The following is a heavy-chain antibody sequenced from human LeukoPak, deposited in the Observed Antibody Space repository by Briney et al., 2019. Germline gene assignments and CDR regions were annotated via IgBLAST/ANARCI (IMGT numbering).Heavy chain of an antibody. J-gene: IGHJ4*02. CDR1: GFTFKNFG. CDR2: ISYEESNK. D-gene: IGHD5-18*01. Sequence: PGRSLRLSCAAFGFTFKNFGMHWVRQAPGKGLEWVAVISYEESNKYYGDSVKGRFSISRDNSKNTLYLEMNSLRAEDTAVYYCAKDPPGYNYGYLDSWGQGTLVTVSS. CDR3: AKDPPGYNYGYLDS. V-gene: IGHV3-30*18.